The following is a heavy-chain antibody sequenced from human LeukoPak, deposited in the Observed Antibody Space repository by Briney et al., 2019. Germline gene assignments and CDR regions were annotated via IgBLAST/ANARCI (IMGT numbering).Heavy chain of an antibody. Sequence: PGGSLRLSCAASGFAFSSYGMHWVRQAPGKGLEWVAFIRYDGSNKYYADSVKGRFTISRDNSKNTLYLQMNSLRAEDTAVYYCVRDTPFDYWVQGTLVTVSS. CDR2: IRYDGSNK. J-gene: IGHJ4*02. CDR1: GFAFSSYG. V-gene: IGHV3-30*02. D-gene: IGHD5-18*01. CDR3: VRDTPFDY.